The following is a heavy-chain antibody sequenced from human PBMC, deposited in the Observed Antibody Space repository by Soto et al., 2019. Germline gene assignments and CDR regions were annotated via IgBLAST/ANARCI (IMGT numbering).Heavy chain of an antibody. CDR1: GFTFSSYT. Sequence: DVQLVESGGGQVKPGGSLRLSCAASGFTFSSYTINWVRLGPGTGLEWVSSISTRSSLIYYADSVKGRFTISRDNAKNSAYLQMNSLRAADTAVYYCATLARGGTVTLPLAALGQGTLVTVSS. CDR2: ISTRSSLI. CDR3: ATLARGGTVTLPLAA. V-gene: IGHV3-21*02. J-gene: IGHJ5*02. D-gene: IGHD3-10*01.